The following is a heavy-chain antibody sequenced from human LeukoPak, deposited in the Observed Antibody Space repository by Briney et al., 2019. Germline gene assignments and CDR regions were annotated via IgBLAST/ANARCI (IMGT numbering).Heavy chain of an antibody. V-gene: IGHV3-53*01. CDR3: AKVYDSSGYYLEYYFDY. D-gene: IGHD3-22*01. Sequence: GGSLRLSCAASGFTVSSNYMSWVRQAPGKGLEWVSVIYSGGSTYYADSVKGRFTISRDNSKNTLYLQMNSLRAEDTAVYYCAKVYDSSGYYLEYYFDYWGQGTLVTVSS. J-gene: IGHJ4*02. CDR1: GFTVSSNY. CDR2: IYSGGST.